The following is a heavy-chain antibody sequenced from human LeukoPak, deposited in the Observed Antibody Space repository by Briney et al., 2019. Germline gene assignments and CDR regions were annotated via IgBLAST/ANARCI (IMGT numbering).Heavy chain of an antibody. J-gene: IGHJ4*02. V-gene: IGHV4-39*01. Sequence: PSETLSLTCTVSGGSISGSSYYWGWIRQPPGKGLEWIGSIYYSGSTYYNPSLKSRVTISVDTSKNQFSLKLSSVTAADTAVYYCARRAASGWFFDYWGQGTLVTVSS. D-gene: IGHD6-19*01. CDR2: IYYSGST. CDR1: GGSISGSSYY. CDR3: ARRAASGWFFDY.